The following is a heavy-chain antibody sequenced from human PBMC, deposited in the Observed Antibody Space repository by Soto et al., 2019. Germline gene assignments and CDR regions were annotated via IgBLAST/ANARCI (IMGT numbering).Heavy chain of an antibody. Sequence: SVNLSWKASGVTFSSYAISCVRQAPGQGIEWMGGIIPIFGTANYAQKFQGRVTITADESTSTAYMELSSLRSEDTAVYYCARVATLAFDIWGQGTMVTVSS. CDR2: IIPIFGTA. V-gene: IGHV1-69*13. CDR1: GVTFSSYA. CDR3: ARVATLAFDI. D-gene: IGHD2-21*02. J-gene: IGHJ3*02.